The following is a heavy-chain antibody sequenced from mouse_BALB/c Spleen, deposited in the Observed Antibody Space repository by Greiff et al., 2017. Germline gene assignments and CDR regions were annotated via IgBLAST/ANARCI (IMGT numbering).Heavy chain of an antibody. Sequence: QVQLKESGPELVKPGASVKISCKASGYAFSSSWMNWVKQRPGQGLEWIGRIYPGDGDTNYNGKFKGKATLTADKSSSTAYMQLSSLTSVDTAVYFCAIYLLDYSMDYWGQGTSVTVSS. D-gene: IGHD1-3*01. J-gene: IGHJ4*01. V-gene: IGHV1-82*01. CDR2: IYPGDGDT. CDR3: AIYLLDYSMDY. CDR1: GYAFSSSW.